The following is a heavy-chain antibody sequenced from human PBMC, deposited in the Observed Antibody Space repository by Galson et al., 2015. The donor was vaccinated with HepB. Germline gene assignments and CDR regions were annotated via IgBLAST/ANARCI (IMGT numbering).Heavy chain of an antibody. CDR2: LWHDGSNK. J-gene: IGHJ4*02. CDR1: GFIFNTYN. CDR3: AKGSGYASSWPFDS. D-gene: IGHD6-13*01. Sequence: SLRLSCAASGFIFNTYNMHWVRQAPGKGLEWVAILWHDGSNKYYADSVKGRFTISRDNSRNTLHLQMNSLRAEDTALYYCAKGSGYASSWPFDSWGQGTLVTVSS. V-gene: IGHV3-33*06.